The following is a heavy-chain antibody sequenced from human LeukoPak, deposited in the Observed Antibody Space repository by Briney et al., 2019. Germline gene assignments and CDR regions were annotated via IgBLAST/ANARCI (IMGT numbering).Heavy chain of an antibody. CDR3: ARAVTWIDP. CDR1: GLTFSTYG. V-gene: IGHV3-30*02. CDR2: IQNDGNDK. J-gene: IGHJ5*02. Sequence: GGSLRLSCAASGLTFSTYGMHWVRQAPGKGLGWVAFIQNDGNDKYYAYSVKGRFTISRDNSKNTLDLQMNGLRAEDTAVYYCARAVTWIDPWGQGTLVTVSS.